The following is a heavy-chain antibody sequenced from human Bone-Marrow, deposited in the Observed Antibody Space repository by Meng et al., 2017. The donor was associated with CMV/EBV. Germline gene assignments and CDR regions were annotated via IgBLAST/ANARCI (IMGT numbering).Heavy chain of an antibody. Sequence: ASVKVSCKASGYTFTTYGISWVRQAPGQGLEWMGWISAYNGNTNYAQKLQGRVTMTTDTSTSTAHMELRSLRSDDTAVYYCARDRGYCSSTSCYVRVGYYYYYGMVVGSQGNTVHVAS. J-gene: IGHJ6*02. CDR1: GYTFTTYG. D-gene: IGHD2-2*01. V-gene: IGHV1-18*01. CDR2: ISAYNGNT. CDR3: ARDRGYCSSTSCYVRVGYYYYYGMVV.